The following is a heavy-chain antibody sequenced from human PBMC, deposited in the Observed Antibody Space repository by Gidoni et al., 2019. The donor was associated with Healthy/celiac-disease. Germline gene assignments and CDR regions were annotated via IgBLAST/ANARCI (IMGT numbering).Heavy chain of an antibody. CDR1: GGSISSGGYS. CDR2: IDHSGST. Sequence: QLQLQESGSGLVKPSQTLSLTCSVSGGSISSGGYSWSWIRQPPGKGLGWIGYIDHSGSTSYNPSLKSRVTISVDRSKNQFSLKLSSVTAADTAVYYCARGFDYGMDVWGQGTTVTVSS. V-gene: IGHV4-30-2*01. D-gene: IGHD3-3*01. CDR3: ARGFDYGMDV. J-gene: IGHJ6*02.